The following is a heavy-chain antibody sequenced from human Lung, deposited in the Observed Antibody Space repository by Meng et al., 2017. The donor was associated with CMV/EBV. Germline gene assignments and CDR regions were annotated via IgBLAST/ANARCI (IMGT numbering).Heavy chain of an antibody. V-gene: IGHV4-59*01. D-gene: IGHD3-10*01. J-gene: IGHJ6*02. CDR2: IYYSGST. CDR3: ARHGSGSYFYGMDV. Sequence: SETLSFXXTVSGGSISSYHWSWIRQPPGKGLEDIGYIYYSGSTSYNPSLKSRVTISVDTSKNQFSLKLSSVTAADTAVYYCARHGSGSYFYGMDVWGQGTTVTVSS. CDR1: GGSISSYH.